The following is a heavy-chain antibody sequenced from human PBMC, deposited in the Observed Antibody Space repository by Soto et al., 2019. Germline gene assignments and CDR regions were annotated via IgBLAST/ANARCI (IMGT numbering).Heavy chain of an antibody. V-gene: IGHV4-61*01. CDR3: ARRHQDNDAFDI. Sequence: QVQLQESGPGLVKPSETLSLTCTVSGGSVSSGSYYWSWIRQPPGKGLEWIGYIYYSGSTNYNPHLRSRVTISVDTSKNQFSLKLSSVTAADTAVYYCARRHQDNDAFDIWGQGTMVTVSS. J-gene: IGHJ3*02. CDR2: IYYSGST. CDR1: GGSVSSGSYY.